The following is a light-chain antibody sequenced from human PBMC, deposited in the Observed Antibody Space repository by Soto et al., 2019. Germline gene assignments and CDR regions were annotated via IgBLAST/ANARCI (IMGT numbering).Light chain of an antibody. V-gene: IGKV4-1*01. J-gene: IGKJ3*01. CDR2: WAS. CDR3: QQYYSTVFT. CDR1: QSVLYSSNNKNY. Sequence: DIVMTQSPDSLAVSLGERATINCKSSQSVLYSSNNKNYLAWYLQKPGQPPKLLIYWASTRESGVPDRFSGSGSGTDFTLTISSLQAEDVAVYYCQQYYSTVFTFGPGTKVDIK.